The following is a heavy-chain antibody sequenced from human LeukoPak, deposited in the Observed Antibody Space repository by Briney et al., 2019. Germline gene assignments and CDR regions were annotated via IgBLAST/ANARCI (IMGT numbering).Heavy chain of an antibody. CDR1: GFTFDDNG. CDR3: ARDASGYYDYPYYYYMDV. Sequence: GGSRRLSCAASGFTFDDNGMSWVRQAPGNLLEWVSGIIWNGSSKGSADSVKGRFTISRDNAKTSLYLQMNSLRAEDTALYYCARDASGYYDYPYYYYMDVWGKGTTVTVSS. CDR2: IIWNGSSK. D-gene: IGHD3-3*01. V-gene: IGHV3-20*04. J-gene: IGHJ6*03.